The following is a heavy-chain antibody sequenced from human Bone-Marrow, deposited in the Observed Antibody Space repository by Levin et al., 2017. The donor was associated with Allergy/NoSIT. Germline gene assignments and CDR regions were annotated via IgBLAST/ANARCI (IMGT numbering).Heavy chain of an antibody. CDR2: IYDSGNT. D-gene: IGHD3-22*01. CDR1: GGSISSGDYY. J-gene: IGHJ3*01. V-gene: IGHV4-30-4*01. CDR3: AREGNYYDSSGYW. Sequence: SQTLSLTCTVSGGSISSGDYYWRWIRQTPGKGLEWIGHIYDSGNTNYNPSLKSRVTISLDTSKSQFSPKLTSVTAADTAMYYCAREGNYYDSSGYWWGQGTMVTVSA.